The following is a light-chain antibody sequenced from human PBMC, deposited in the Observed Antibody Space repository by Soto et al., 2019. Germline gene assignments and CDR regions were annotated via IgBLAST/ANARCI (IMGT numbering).Light chain of an antibody. CDR2: GAS. CDR1: QTVSSD. J-gene: IGKJ5*01. CDR3: QQYNNWPPIT. V-gene: IGKV3-15*01. Sequence: EIVMTQSPATLSVSPGERATLSCRASQTVSSDLAWYQQKPGQAPRLLIYGASTRATDIPDRFSGSGSGTEFTLTISSLQSEDFAVYYCQQYNNWPPITFGQGTRLDIK.